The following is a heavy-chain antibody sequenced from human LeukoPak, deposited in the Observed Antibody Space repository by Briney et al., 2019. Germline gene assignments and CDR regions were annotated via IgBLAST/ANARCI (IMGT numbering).Heavy chain of an antibody. J-gene: IGHJ6*03. CDR2: INWNGGST. CDR1: GFTFDDYG. Sequence: GGSLRLSCAASGFTFDDYGMSWVRQAPGKGLEWVSGINWNGGSTGYADSVKGRFTISRDNAKNSLYLQMNSLRAEDTAVYYCARKAYCSGGTCSHYYYVDVWGKGTTVTISS. V-gene: IGHV3-20*04. CDR3: ARKAYCSGGTCSHYYYVDV. D-gene: IGHD2-15*01.